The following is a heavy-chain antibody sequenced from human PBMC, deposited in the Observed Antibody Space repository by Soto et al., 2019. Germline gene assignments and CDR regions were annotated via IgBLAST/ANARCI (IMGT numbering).Heavy chain of an antibody. Sequence: QVQLVQSGAEVKKPGSSVKVSCKASGGTFSSYAISWVRQAPGQGLEWMGGIIPIFGTANYAQKFQGRVTTTADESTSTAYMELSALRFEDTAVYYSARGELTYCIRHSGYYDVWGRGTTVTVSS. CDR1: GGTFSSYA. CDR3: ARGELTYCIRHSGYYDV. V-gene: IGHV1-69*12. J-gene: IGHJ6*02. CDR2: IIPIFGTA. D-gene: IGHD2-2*01.